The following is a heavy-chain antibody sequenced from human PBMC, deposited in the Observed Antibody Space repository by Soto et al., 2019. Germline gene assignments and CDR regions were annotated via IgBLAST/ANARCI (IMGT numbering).Heavy chain of an antibody. V-gene: IGHV4-34*01. D-gene: IGHD1-7*01. J-gene: IGHJ6*02. CDR1: GGSFSGYY. Sequence: SETLSLTCAVYGGSFSGYYWSWIRQPPGKGLEWIGEINHSGSTNYNPSLKSRVTISVDTSKNQFSLKLSSVTAADTAVYYCARGKTIYYYYYGMDVWGQGTTVTVSS. CDR3: ARGKTIYYYYYGMDV. CDR2: INHSGST.